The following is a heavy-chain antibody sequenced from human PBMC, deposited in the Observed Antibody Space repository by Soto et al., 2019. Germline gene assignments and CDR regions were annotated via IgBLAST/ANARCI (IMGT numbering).Heavy chain of an antibody. V-gene: IGHV3-33*01. CDR3: ARHLSAEDYDIFSYGMDV. Sequence: QVQLVESGGGVVQPGRSLRLSCAASGFTFSSYGMHWVRQAPGKGLEWVAVIWYDGSNKYYADSVKGRFTISRDSSKNTLYLQMNSLRAEDTAVYYCARHLSAEDYDIFSYGMDVWGQGTTVTVSS. CDR2: IWYDGSNK. J-gene: IGHJ6*02. D-gene: IGHD3-9*01. CDR1: GFTFSSYG.